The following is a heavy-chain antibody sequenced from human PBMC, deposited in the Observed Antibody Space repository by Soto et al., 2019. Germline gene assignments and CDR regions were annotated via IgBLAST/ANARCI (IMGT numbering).Heavy chain of an antibody. D-gene: IGHD6-13*01. V-gene: IGHV4-39*01. CDR2: TYYTGST. CDR3: ARWMASWSYFDYFDY. Sequence: PSQTLSLTCTLCGGSLSSSLYYWHWIRQPPGKGLEWMGRTYYTGSTHYTPSLKSRGTISVDTAKKEFALNLSAVTDADTRAYHCARWMASWSYFDYFDYWGQGTMVTASS. CDR1: GGSLSSSLYY. J-gene: IGHJ4*01.